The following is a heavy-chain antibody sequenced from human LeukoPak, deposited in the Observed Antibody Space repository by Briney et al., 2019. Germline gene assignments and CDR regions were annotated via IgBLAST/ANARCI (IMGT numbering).Heavy chain of an antibody. D-gene: IGHD1-1*01. Sequence: ASVNVSCTASGYTFTIYGISWVRQAPGQGLEWMGWISAYNGNTNYSQKLQGRVTMTTDTSTSTAYMELRSLRSDDTAVYYCARYSTRGLDYWGQGPLVTVSS. V-gene: IGHV1-18*01. CDR3: ARYSTRGLDY. J-gene: IGHJ4*02. CDR1: GYTFTIYG. CDR2: ISAYNGNT.